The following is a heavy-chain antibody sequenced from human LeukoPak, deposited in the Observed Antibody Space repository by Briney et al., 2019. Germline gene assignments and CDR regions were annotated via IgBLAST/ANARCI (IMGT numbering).Heavy chain of an antibody. J-gene: IGHJ4*02. CDR2: IWYDGSNK. D-gene: IGHD2-15*01. Sequence: GGSLRLSCAASGFTVSSNYMSWVRQAPGKGLEWVAVIWYDGSNKYYADSVKGRFTISRDNSKNTLYLQMNSLRAEDTAVYYCARFCSGGSCPFDYWGQGTLVTVSS. V-gene: IGHV3-33*08. CDR3: ARFCSGGSCPFDY. CDR1: GFTVSSNY.